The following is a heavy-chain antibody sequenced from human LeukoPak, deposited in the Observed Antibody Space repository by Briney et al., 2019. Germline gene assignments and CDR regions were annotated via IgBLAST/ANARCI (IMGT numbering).Heavy chain of an antibody. J-gene: IGHJ4*02. CDR1: GYTFTSYY. V-gene: IGHV1-46*01. D-gene: IGHD3-9*01. CDR2: INPSGGST. Sequence: ASVKVSCKASGYTFTSYYMHWVRQAPGQGLEWMGLINPSGGSTSNAQKFQGRVTMTRDTSTSTVYMELSSLRSEDTAVYYCARGDILTGYYLEPFDYWGQGVLVTVSS. CDR3: ARGDILTGYYLEPFDY.